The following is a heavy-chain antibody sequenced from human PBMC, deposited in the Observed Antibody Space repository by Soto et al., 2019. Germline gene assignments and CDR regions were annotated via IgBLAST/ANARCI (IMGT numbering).Heavy chain of an antibody. CDR1: GYTFTNYY. Sequence: QVQLVQSGAELEKPGASVMVSCKASGYTFTNYYIHWVRQALGQGLEWMRIINRSGGTTTHAQRFQGRRNVTRDRSTSTVYTELNSLRCEDTAVYYGARESEGHDYGTGSFFDYWGQGALVTVSS. J-gene: IGHJ4*02. CDR2: INRSGGTT. D-gene: IGHD3-10*01. V-gene: IGHV1-46*01. CDR3: ARESEGHDYGTGSFFDY.